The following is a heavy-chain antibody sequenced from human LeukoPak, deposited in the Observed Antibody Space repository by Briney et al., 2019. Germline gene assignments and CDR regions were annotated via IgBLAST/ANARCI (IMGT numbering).Heavy chain of an antibody. J-gene: IGHJ4*02. CDR2: IYHSGST. V-gene: IGHV4-30-2*01. D-gene: IGHD5-18*01. Sequence: KTSETLSLTCTVSGGSISSGGYYWSWIRQPPGKGLEWIGYIYHSGSTYYNPSLKSRVTISVDRSKNQFSLKLSSVTAADTAVYYCASSGSTAMVTDVFDYWGQGTLVTVSS. CDR3: ASSGSTAMVTDVFDY. CDR1: GGSISSGGYY.